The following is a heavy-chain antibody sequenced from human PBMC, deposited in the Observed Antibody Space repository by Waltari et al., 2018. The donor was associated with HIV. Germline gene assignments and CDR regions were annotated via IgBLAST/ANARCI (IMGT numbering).Heavy chain of an antibody. J-gene: IGHJ6*01. D-gene: IGHD3-22*01. V-gene: IGHV4-39*01. CDR2: VDSSGGS. CDR3: ARRHFYDSSGYFVPRYFSLSDLEV. Sequence: HLQESGPGLVKPSATRSLNCNGSGVSVSASNYFWATTPSFSWAWVRRPPGKGLDWIWTVDSSGGSHGVPSLMSRDSLGVDMAMNQLSLNLTSLTAADTAVYYCARRHFYDSSGYFVPRYFSLSDLEVWGPGTTVIVSS. CDR1: GVSVSASNYF.